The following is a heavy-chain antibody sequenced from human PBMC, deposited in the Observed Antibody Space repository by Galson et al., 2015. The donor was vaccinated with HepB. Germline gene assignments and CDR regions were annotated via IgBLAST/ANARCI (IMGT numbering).Heavy chain of an antibody. D-gene: IGHD2-2*01. CDR3: ARECTWYYFDF. CDR2: IDPNNGGT. Sequence: SVKVSCKASGYFTGYYMHWVRQAPGQGLEWMGRIDPNNGGTNNAQTFQGRVTMTRDLSITTVYLELHNLRSDDTAVYYCARECTWYYFDFWGQGTLVTVSS. V-gene: IGHV1-2*06. J-gene: IGHJ4*02. CDR1: GYFTGYY.